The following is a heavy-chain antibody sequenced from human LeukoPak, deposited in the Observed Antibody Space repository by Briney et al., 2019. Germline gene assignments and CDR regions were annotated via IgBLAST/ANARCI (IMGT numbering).Heavy chain of an antibody. D-gene: IGHD5-18*01. Sequence: GRSLRLSCAASGFTFGDYAMHWVRQAPGKGLEWVSFISWNSGSILYADSVKGRFSISRDNAKNSLYLQMNSLRAEDTAFYYCAKALRDTFYFYYVDVWGKGTTVTVSS. V-gene: IGHV3-9*01. CDR1: GFTFGDYA. J-gene: IGHJ6*03. CDR3: AKALRDTFYFYYVDV. CDR2: ISWNSGSI.